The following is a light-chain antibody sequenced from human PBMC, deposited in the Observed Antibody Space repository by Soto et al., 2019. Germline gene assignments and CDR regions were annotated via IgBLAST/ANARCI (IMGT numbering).Light chain of an antibody. Sequence: DVVMTQSPLSLPVTLGQPASISCRSSQSLVSSNGNTFLIWFQQRPGQSPRRLIYKVSNRDSAVPERFTGSGSGTDFTLEISRVKAEDVGVYYCMQPILWSWTFGQGTKVEIK. CDR3: MQPILWSWT. V-gene: IGKV2-30*01. CDR1: QSLVSSNGNTF. J-gene: IGKJ1*01. CDR2: KVS.